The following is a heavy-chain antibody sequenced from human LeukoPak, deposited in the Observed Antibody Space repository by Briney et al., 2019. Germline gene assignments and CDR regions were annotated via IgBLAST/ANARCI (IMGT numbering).Heavy chain of an antibody. Sequence: SETLSLTCTVSGGSISSSSYYWGWIRQPPGKGLEWIGSIYYSGSTYYNPSLKSRVTISVDTSKNQFSLKLSSVTAADTAVYYCASLLGSGRPIQLWGPYYFDYWGQGTLVTVSS. D-gene: IGHD3-10*02. CDR1: GGSISSSSYY. V-gene: IGHV4-39*01. CDR3: ASLLGSGRPIQLWGPYYFDY. J-gene: IGHJ4*02. CDR2: IYYSGST.